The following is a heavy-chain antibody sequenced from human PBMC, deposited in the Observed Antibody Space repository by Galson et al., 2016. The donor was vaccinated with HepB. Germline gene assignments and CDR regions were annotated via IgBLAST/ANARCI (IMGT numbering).Heavy chain of an antibody. Sequence: SLRLSCAASGFTFSHYGMHWVRQAPGKGLEWVAFIWYDGRDQNYADSVKGRFTISRDNSKNTLYLQMNSLRGEDTAVYYCAKGGSSGRIDYWGQGTLVTVSS. CDR2: IWYDGRDQ. CDR1: GFTFSHYG. J-gene: IGHJ4*02. D-gene: IGHD3-22*01. V-gene: IGHV3-30*02. CDR3: AKGGSSGRIDY.